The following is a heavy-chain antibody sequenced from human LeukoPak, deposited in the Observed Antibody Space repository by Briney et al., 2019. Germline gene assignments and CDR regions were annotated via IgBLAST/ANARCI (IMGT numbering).Heavy chain of an antibody. Sequence: PWGSLRLPCAASGFAFSSQAMGWVRQAPGKGLEWVSVISDSGDTTYYADSVKGRFTISRDNSKNTLYLQMNSLRAEDTALYYCAKDARRSSGWYFFDHWGQGTLVTVSS. V-gene: IGHV3-23*01. D-gene: IGHD6-19*01. J-gene: IGHJ4*02. CDR3: AKDARRSSGWYFFDH. CDR1: GFAFSSQA. CDR2: ISDSGDTT.